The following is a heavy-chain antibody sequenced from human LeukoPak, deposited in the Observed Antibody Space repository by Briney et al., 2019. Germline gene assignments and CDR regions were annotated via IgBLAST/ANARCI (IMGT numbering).Heavy chain of an antibody. V-gene: IGHV4-38-2*02. Sequence: PSETLSLTCTVSGYSISSGYYWGWIRQPPGKGLEWIGSIYHSGRTFYNPSLKSRLTISVDTSKTQFSLKLTSVTAADTAVYYCARLGPGGHGEFDYWGQGTLVTVSS. D-gene: IGHD3-10*01. CDR1: GYSISSGYY. CDR3: ARLGPGGHGEFDY. J-gene: IGHJ4*02. CDR2: IYHSGRT.